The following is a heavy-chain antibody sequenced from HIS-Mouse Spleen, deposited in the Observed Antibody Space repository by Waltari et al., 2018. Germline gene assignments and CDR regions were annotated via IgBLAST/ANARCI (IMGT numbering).Heavy chain of an antibody. CDR2: INHSGST. Sequence: QVQLQQWGAGLLKPSETLSLTCAVYGGSFSGYYWSWIRQPPGKGLEWIGEINHSGSTNYNPSLKIRVTISVDTSKNQFSLKLSSVTAADTAVYYWARGPLGPDAFDIWGQGTMVTVSS. CDR3: ARGPLGPDAFDI. V-gene: IGHV4-34*01. J-gene: IGHJ3*02. CDR1: GGSFSGYY.